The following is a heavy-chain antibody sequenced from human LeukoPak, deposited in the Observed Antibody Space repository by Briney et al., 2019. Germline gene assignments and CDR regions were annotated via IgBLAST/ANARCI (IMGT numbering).Heavy chain of an antibody. Sequence: PSETLSLTCTVSGDSLNSGSYYWGWIRQPPGTGLEWIGYIYYSGSTNYNPSLKSRVTISVDTSKNQFSLKLSSVTAADTAVYYCARTYYNWFDPWGQGTLVTVSS. J-gene: IGHJ5*02. CDR3: ARTYYNWFDP. V-gene: IGHV4-61*01. CDR2: IYYSGST. CDR1: GDSLNSGSYY.